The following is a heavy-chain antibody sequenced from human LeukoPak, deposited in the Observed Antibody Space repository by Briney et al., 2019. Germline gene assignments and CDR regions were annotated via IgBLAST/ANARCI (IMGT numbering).Heavy chain of an antibody. CDR1: GFTFSSYA. CDR2: ISGSGGST. D-gene: IGHD3-22*01. V-gene: IGHV3-23*01. Sequence: QPGGSLRLSCAASGFTFSSYAMSWVRQAPGKGLEWVSSISGSGGSTYYSDSVKGRFTISRDNAKNSLYLQMNSLRAEDTAVYYCARDRGDSSAWTVGAFDIWGQGTMVTISS. J-gene: IGHJ3*02. CDR3: ARDRGDSSAWTVGAFDI.